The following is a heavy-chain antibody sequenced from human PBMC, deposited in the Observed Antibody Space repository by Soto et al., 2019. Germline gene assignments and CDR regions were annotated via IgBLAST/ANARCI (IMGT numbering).Heavy chain of an antibody. CDR2: IYYSGST. Sequence: SETLSLTCTVSGGSISSHYWSWIRQPPGKGLEWIGYIYYSGSTNYNPSLKSRVTISVDTSKNQFSLKLSSVTAADTAVYYCARAHSWRNGVCYNMGFLDPWGQGTLVTVSS. D-gene: IGHD2-8*01. CDR3: ARAHSWRNGVCYNMGFLDP. J-gene: IGHJ5*02. CDR1: GGSISSHY. V-gene: IGHV4-59*11.